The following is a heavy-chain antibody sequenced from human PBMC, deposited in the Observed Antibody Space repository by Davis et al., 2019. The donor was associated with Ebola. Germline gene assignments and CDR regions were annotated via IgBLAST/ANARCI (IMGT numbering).Heavy chain of an antibody. CDR1: GFTFSSYG. CDR3: AKGSVAVALFDY. Sequence: GESLKISCAASGFTFSSYGMHWVRQAPGKGLEWVAVIWYDGSNKYYADSVKGRFTISRDNSMNTLYLQMNSLRAEDTAVYYCAKGSVAVALFDYWGQGTLVTVSS. D-gene: IGHD6-19*01. CDR2: IWYDGSNK. J-gene: IGHJ4*02. V-gene: IGHV3-33*06.